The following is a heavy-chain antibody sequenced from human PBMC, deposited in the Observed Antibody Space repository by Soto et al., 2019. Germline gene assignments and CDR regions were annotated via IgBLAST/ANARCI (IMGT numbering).Heavy chain of an antibody. CDR3: AKEPVGPDWYFDL. J-gene: IGHJ2*01. CDR2: ISGSGIST. V-gene: IGHV3-23*01. CDR1: GFTFRSYA. Sequence: TGGSLRLSWAASGFTFRSYAMSWVRQAPGKGLEWVSGISGSGISTHYADSVKGRFTVSRDNSKNTLYLQMNSLRAEDTAVYNCAKEPVGPDWYFDLWGRGTLVTVSS.